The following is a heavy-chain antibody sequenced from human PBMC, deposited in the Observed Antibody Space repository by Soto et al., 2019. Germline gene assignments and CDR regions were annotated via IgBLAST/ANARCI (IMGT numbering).Heavy chain of an antibody. D-gene: IGHD6-19*01. Sequence: SVKGSCNASGGTFSSYAISWVRQAPGQGLEWMGGIIPIFGTANYAQKFQGRVTITADESTSTAYMELSSLRSEDTAVYYCARDMLAVAAPYDYYYYGMDVWGQGTTVTVSS. CDR2: IIPIFGTA. V-gene: IGHV1-69*13. CDR1: GGTFSSYA. J-gene: IGHJ6*02. CDR3: ARDMLAVAAPYDYYYYGMDV.